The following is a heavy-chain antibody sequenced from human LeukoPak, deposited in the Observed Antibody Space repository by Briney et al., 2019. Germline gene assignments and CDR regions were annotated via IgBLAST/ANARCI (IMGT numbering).Heavy chain of an antibody. CDR3: ARENYCSGGSCYSDYYYYYYGMDV. Sequence: PGGSLRLSCAASGFTFSSYGMHWVRQAPGKGLEWVAVIWYDGSNKYYADSVKGRFTISRDNSKNTLYLQMNSLRAEDTAVYYCARENYCSGGSCYSDYYYYYYGMDVWGQGTTVTVSS. D-gene: IGHD2-15*01. V-gene: IGHV3-33*01. CDR2: IWYDGSNK. CDR1: GFTFSSYG. J-gene: IGHJ6*02.